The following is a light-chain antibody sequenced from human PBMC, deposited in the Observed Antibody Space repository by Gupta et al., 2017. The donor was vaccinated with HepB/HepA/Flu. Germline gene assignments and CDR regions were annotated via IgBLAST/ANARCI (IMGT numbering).Light chain of an antibody. Sequence: EIVLTQSPATLSLSPGERATLSCRASQSVSSYLAWYQQKPGQAPRLLIYDASNRATGIPTRFSGSGDGTDFTLTISNREPEDFAFYNCQQRSNWPGVTFGHGTKVDIK. J-gene: IGKJ3*01. CDR3: QQRSNWPGVT. V-gene: IGKV3-11*01. CDR1: QSVSSY. CDR2: DAS.